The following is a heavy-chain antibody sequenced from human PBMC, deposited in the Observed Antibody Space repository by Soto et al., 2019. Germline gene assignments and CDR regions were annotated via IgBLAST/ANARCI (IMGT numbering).Heavy chain of an antibody. CDR1: GGSFIGYY. CDR3: ARGFPVAGRVYYFDY. J-gene: IGHJ4*02. D-gene: IGHD6-19*01. V-gene: IGHV4-34*01. CDR2: INHSGST. Sequence: SETLSLTCAVYGGSFIGYYWSWIRQPPGKGLEWIGEINHSGSTNYNPSLKSRVTISVDTSKNQFSLKLSSVTAADTAVYYCARGFPVAGRVYYFDYWGQGTLVTVSS.